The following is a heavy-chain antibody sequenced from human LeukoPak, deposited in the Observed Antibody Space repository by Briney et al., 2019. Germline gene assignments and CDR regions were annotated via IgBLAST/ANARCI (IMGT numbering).Heavy chain of an antibody. J-gene: IGHJ5*02. V-gene: IGHV4-39*01. CDR1: GVSISSTSYC. CDR3: AQSLGASTWFGNRFDP. Sequence: SETLSLTCTVSGVSISSTSYCWGWIRQPPGKGLEWIGSIYYSGRTYYNPSLKSRLTISVDTPKNQFSLKLSSVTAADTAVYYCAQSLGASTWFGNRFDPWGQGTLVTVSS. D-gene: IGHD3-10*01. CDR2: IYYSGRT.